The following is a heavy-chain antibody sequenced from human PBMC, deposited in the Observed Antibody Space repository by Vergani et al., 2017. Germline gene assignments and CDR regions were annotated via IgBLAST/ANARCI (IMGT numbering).Heavy chain of an antibody. J-gene: IGHJ4*02. V-gene: IGHV3-30*18. CDR1: GFTFSSYA. CDR2: ISYDGSNK. Sequence: VQLLESGGGLVQPGGSLRLSCAASGFTFSSYAMSWVRQAPGKGLEWVAVISYDGSNKYYADSVKGRFTISRDNSKNTLYLQMNSLRAEDTAVYYCAKDRRGYDFGFDYWGQGTLVTVSS. D-gene: IGHD5-12*01. CDR3: AKDRRGYDFGFDY.